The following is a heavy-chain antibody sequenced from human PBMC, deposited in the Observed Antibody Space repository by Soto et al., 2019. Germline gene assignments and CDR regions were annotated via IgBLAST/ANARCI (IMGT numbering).Heavy chain of an antibody. D-gene: IGHD3-3*01. J-gene: IGHJ5*02. CDR2: ISHDGSEK. Sequence: QVQLVESGGGVVQPGASLRLSCAASGFMFSGYGMHWIRQAPGKGLEWVAVISHDGSEKYYGDSVKGRCTVSRDHSNNTLFLQIDSLRAEDTAVYYCAKLVGGVKAIGAPGDWLDPWGQGTLVTVSS. CDR1: GFMFSGYG. CDR3: AKLVGGVKAIGAPGDWLDP. V-gene: IGHV3-30*18.